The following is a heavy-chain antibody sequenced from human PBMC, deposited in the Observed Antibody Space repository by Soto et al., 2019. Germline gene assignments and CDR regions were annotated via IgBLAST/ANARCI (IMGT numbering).Heavy chain of an antibody. D-gene: IGHD3-10*01. CDR2: IYHSGST. Sequence: KPSETLSLTCAVSGGSISSGGYSWSWIRQPPGKGLEWIGYIYHSGSTYYNPSLKSRVTISVDRSKNQFSLKLSSVTAADTAVYYCARTKSKGGSFDYWGQGTLVTVSS. J-gene: IGHJ4*02. CDR1: GGSISSGGYS. V-gene: IGHV4-30-2*01. CDR3: ARTKSKGGSFDY.